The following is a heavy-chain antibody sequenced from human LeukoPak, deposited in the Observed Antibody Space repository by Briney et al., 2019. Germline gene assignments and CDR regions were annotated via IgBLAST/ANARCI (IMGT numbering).Heavy chain of an antibody. Sequence: GESLKISCKGSGYSFTSYWIGWVRQMPGKGLEWMGIIYPGDSDTRYSPSFQGQVTISADKSISTAYLQWSSLEASDTAMYYCARHPGSAYYYYYYMDVWGKGTTVTVSS. CDR3: ARHPGSAYYYYYYMDV. V-gene: IGHV5-51*01. CDR1: GYSFTSYW. J-gene: IGHJ6*03. CDR2: IYPGDSDT. D-gene: IGHD1-14*01.